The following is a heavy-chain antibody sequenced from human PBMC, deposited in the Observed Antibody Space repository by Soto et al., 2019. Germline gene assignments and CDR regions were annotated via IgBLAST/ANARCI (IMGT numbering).Heavy chain of an antibody. V-gene: IGHV3-53*02. D-gene: IGHD1-26*01. Sequence: EVQLVQTGGGLTRPGGSLRLSCEVSGLMVSGNYMNWVRQAPGEGLEWVSLISPAGTTYYAASVKVRFTISRDNSRNTLFLQMNGRRDVVTAVYYCVRGRYAGTDQWGQGNRVTVSS. CDR1: GLMVSGNY. CDR2: ISPAGTT. J-gene: IGHJ4*02. CDR3: VRGRYAGTDQ.